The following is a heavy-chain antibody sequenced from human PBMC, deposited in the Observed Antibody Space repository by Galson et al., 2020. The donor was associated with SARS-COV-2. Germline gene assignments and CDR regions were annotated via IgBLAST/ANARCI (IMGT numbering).Heavy chain of an antibody. CDR1: GGSISSGGYS. D-gene: IGHD3-9*01. J-gene: IGHJ3*02. CDR2: IYHSGST. V-gene: IGHV4-30-2*01. CDR3: ARGRLRYFDWLHYQGAAFDI. Sequence: SETLSLTCAVSGGSISSGGYSWSWIRQPPGKGLEWIGYIYHSGSTYYNPSLKSRVTISVDRPKNQFSLKLSSVTAADTVVYYGARGRLRYFDWLHYQGAAFDIWGQGTMVTVSS.